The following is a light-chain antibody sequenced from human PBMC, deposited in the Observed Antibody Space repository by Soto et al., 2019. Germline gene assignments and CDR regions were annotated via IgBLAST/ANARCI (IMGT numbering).Light chain of an antibody. Sequence: QAVVTQPPSASVTPGQRVTISCSGSSSNIGSNTANWYQQLPGTAPKLLIFSNHERPSGVPDRFSGSKSGTSASLAISGLQSEDEADYYCAAWDDSLNGWVFGGGTKVTVL. CDR2: SNH. V-gene: IGLV1-44*01. CDR3: AAWDDSLNGWV. CDR1: SSNIGSNT. J-gene: IGLJ3*02.